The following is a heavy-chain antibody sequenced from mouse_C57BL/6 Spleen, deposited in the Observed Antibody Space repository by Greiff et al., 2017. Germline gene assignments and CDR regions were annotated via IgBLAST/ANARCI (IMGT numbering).Heavy chain of an antibody. J-gene: IGHJ2*01. CDR2: IYPGRGST. CDR3: AREGFYGSLYYCDY. D-gene: IGHD1-1*01. Sequence: VQLQQPGAELVKPGASVKMSCKASGYTFTSYWITWVKQRPGQGLEWIGDIYPGRGSTNYTEKFKSTATLTVDTSSSTAYMQLSSLTSEYSSVYYCAREGFYGSLYYCDYWCQGTTLTVSS. V-gene: IGHV1-55*01. CDR1: GYTFTSYW.